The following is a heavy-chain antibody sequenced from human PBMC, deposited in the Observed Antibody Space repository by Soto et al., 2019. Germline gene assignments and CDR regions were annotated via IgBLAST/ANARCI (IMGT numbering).Heavy chain of an antibody. CDR2: ISAYNGNT. CDR1: GYTFTSYG. V-gene: IGHV1-18*01. CDR3: ARGILSWDSSGSYYYGMDV. Sequence: VQLVQSGAEVKKPGASVKVSCKASGYTFTSYGISWVRQAPGQGLEWMGWISAYNGNTNYAQKLQGRVTMTTDTSTSTAYMELRSLRSGDTAVYYCARGILSWDSSGSYYYGMDVWGQGTTVTVSS. D-gene: IGHD3-22*01. J-gene: IGHJ6*02.